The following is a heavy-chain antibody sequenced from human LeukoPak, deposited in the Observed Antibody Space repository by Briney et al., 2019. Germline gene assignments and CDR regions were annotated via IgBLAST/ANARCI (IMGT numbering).Heavy chain of an antibody. Sequence: KPSETLSLTCTVSGGSISSYYWSWIRQPPGKGLEWIGYIYTSGSTNYNPSLKSRVTISVDTSKNQFSLKLSSVTAADTAVYYCARNSFSSWFDPWGQGTLVTVSS. J-gene: IGHJ5*02. CDR1: GGSISSYY. D-gene: IGHD3-3*02. V-gene: IGHV4-4*09. CDR3: ARNSFSSWFDP. CDR2: IYTSGST.